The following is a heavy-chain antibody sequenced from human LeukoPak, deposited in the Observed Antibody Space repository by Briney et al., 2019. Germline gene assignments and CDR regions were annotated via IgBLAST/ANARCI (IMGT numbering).Heavy chain of an antibody. CDR1: GFTFSSYA. V-gene: IGHV3-23*01. Sequence: GGSLRLSCAASGFTFSSYAMSWVRQAPGKGLEWVSVISGSGGSTYYADSVKGRFTISRDNSKNTLYLQMNSLRAEDTAVYYCAKEGVYCSGGSCYFDYWGQGTLVTVSS. CDR3: AKEGVYCSGGSCYFDY. J-gene: IGHJ4*02. D-gene: IGHD2-15*01. CDR2: ISGSGGST.